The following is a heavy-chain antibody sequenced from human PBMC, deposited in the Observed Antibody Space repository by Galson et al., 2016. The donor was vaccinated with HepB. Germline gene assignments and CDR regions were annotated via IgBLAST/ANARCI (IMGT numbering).Heavy chain of an antibody. CDR2: TSHSGST. D-gene: IGHD1-26*01. V-gene: IGHV4-34*01. J-gene: IGHJ6*02. CDR3: ARANGGWELPKYYYYGMDV. CDR1: GGSFSGYY. Sequence: SETLSLTCAVYGGSFSGYYWSWIRQPPGKGLEWIGETSHSGSTNYNPSLKSRVTISVDTSKNQFSLKLSSVTAADTAVYYCARANGGWELPKYYYYGMDVWGQGTTVTVSS.